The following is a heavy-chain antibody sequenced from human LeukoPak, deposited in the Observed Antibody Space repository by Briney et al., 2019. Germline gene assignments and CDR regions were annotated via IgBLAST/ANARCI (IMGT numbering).Heavy chain of an antibody. CDR3: ARRTYFYDSSGYYFDY. D-gene: IGHD3-22*01. J-gene: IGHJ4*02. CDR1: GGSISSYY. V-gene: IGHV4-59*01. Sequence: PSETLSLTCTVSGGSISSYYWSWIRQPPGKGLEWIGYIYYSGSTNYNPSLKSRVTISVDTSKNQFSLQLSSVTAADTAVYYCARRTYFYDSSGYYFDYWGQGTLVTVSS. CDR2: IYYSGST.